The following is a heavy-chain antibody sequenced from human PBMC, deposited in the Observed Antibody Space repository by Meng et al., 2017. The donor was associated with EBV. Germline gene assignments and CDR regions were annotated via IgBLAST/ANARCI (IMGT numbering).Heavy chain of an antibody. V-gene: IGHV4-4*02. J-gene: IGHJ4*02. CDR1: GGPISSSNW. CDR3: ARDRGGYYDSSGYYAD. D-gene: IGHD3-22*01. Sequence: QVQLQESGPGLVKPSGPLSLTCAVSGGPISSSNWWSWVRQPPGKGLEWIGEIYHSGSTNYNPSLKSRVTISVDKSKNQFSLKLSSVTAADTAVYYCARDRGGYYDSSGYYADWGQGTLVTVSS. CDR2: IYHSGST.